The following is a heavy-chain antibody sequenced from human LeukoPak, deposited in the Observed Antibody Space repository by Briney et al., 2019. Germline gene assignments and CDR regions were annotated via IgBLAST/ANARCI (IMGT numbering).Heavy chain of an antibody. CDR3: AKDTAATGLSFDY. V-gene: IGHV3-9*01. CDR2: ISWNSDSI. J-gene: IGHJ4*02. Sequence: PGGSLRLSCAASGFTFDDYAMHWVRQAPGKGLEWVSGISWNSDSIGYADSVKGRLTISRDNAKNSLSLQMNSLRAEDTALYYCAKDTAATGLSFDYWGQGTLVTVSS. D-gene: IGHD6-13*01. CDR1: GFTFDDYA.